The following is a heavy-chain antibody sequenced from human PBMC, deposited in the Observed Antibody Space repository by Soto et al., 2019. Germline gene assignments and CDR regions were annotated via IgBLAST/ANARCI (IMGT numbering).Heavy chain of an antibody. V-gene: IGHV4-61*08. CDR3: TREQSDDNYFDP. J-gene: IGHJ5*02. Sequence: SETLSLTCTVSGAAPSSGGYFYTWVRQPPGKGLEWLGYIYYSGGTNYNPSLKSRVTISLDKSKSQFSLRLISVTAADTAVYYCTREQSDDNYFDPWGQGTLVTVSS. CDR2: IYYSGGT. CDR1: GAAPSSGGYF. D-gene: IGHD6-19*01.